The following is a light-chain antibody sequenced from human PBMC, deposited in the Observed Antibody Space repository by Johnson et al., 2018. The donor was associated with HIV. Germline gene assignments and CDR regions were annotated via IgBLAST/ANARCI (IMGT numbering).Light chain of an antibody. CDR2: ESN. CDR1: TSNIGNNY. Sequence: QSVLTQPPSVSAAPGQKVTISCSGGTSNIGNNYVSWYQHLPGTAPKLLICESNKRPSGIPNRFSGSKSGTSATLGITGLQTGDEADYYCGTWDSRLSVYVFGTGTKVTVL. J-gene: IGLJ1*01. CDR3: GTWDSRLSVYV. V-gene: IGLV1-51*02.